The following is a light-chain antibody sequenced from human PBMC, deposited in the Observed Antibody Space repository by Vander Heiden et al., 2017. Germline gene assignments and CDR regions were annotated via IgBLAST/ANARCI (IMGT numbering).Light chain of an antibody. J-gene: IGKJ1*01. Sequence: IEMTQSSSSLSASVGDRVTITCRECQSFSNYLNWYQKKPGKGPKLRIYDGSSLRSGVPSRFSSSGSGTDFTLTISSLQPEDFATDYCKQVDRTLTFGQGTKVEIK. V-gene: IGKV1-39*01. CDR2: DGS. CDR1: QSFSNY. CDR3: KQVDRTLT.